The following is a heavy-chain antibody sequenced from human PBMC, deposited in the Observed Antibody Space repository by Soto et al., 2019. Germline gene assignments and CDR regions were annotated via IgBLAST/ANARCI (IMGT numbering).Heavy chain of an antibody. CDR3: ARNARAIRELNWFDP. J-gene: IGHJ5*02. CDR2: IYYSGST. V-gene: IGHV4-31*03. CDR1: GGSISSGGYY. Sequence: QVQLQESGPGLVKPSQTLSLTCTVSGGSISSGGYYWSWIRQHPGKGLEWIGYIYYSGSTYYNPSLKSRVTIAVDTSKNQFSLKLSSVTAADTAVYYCARNARAIRELNWFDPWGQGTLVTVSS. D-gene: IGHD1-7*01.